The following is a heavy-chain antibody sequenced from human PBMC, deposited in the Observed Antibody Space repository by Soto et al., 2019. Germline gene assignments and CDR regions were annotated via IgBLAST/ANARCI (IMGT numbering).Heavy chain of an antibody. CDR2: IYPGDSDT. CDR3: AKQDDRGALDI. CDR1: GKAFTSFW. J-gene: IGHJ3*02. D-gene: IGHD3-22*01. Sequence: GESLKISCKISGKAFTSFWVVWVRQMPGRGLEWMGNIYPGDSDTRYTPPFQGQVTISADKSTNTAYLQWHSLQASDTALYYCAKQDDRGALDIWGQGTKVTVSS. V-gene: IGHV5-51*01.